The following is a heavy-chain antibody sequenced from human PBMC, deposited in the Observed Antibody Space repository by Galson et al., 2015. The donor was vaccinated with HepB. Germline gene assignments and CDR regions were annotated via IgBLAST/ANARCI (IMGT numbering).Heavy chain of an antibody. CDR3: AKDGVKRGYYDSSGYADY. CDR1: GFTFSSDG. CDR2: IRYDGSNK. V-gene: IGHV3-30*02. Sequence: SLRLSCAASGFTFSSDGMHWVRQAPGKGLEWVAFIRYDGSNKYYADSVKGRFTISRDNSKNTLYLQMSSLRAEDTAVYYCAKDGVKRGYYDSSGYADYWGQGTLVTVSS. D-gene: IGHD3-22*01. J-gene: IGHJ4*02.